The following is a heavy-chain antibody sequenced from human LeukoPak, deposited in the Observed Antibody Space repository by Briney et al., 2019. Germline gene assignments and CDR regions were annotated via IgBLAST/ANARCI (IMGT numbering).Heavy chain of an antibody. V-gene: IGHV3-23*01. CDR2: ISGSGGGT. Sequence: QTGGSLRLSCAASGFTFSSYAMSGVRQAPEKGLEWGSTISGSGGGTYYADSVKGRFTISRDDSKNTLYLQMNSLRAEDTAVYYCVKDLGRYRNNCFDYWGQGTLVTVSS. CDR1: GFTFSSYA. D-gene: IGHD1-26*01. J-gene: IGHJ4*02. CDR3: VKDLGRYRNNCFDY.